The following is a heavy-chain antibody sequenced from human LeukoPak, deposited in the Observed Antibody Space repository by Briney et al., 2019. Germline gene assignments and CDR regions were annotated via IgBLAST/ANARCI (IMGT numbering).Heavy chain of an antibody. Sequence: LSGGSLRLSCTASGFTVSSNYMSWVRQAPGKGLEWVSVIYSGGSTYYADSVKGRFTISRDNSKNTLYLQMNSLRAEDTAVYYCARDCSSTSCYNDYYYGMDVWGQGTTVTVPS. V-gene: IGHV3-66*01. CDR3: ARDCSSTSCYNDYYYGMDV. CDR1: GFTVSSNY. CDR2: IYSGGST. D-gene: IGHD2-2*02. J-gene: IGHJ6*02.